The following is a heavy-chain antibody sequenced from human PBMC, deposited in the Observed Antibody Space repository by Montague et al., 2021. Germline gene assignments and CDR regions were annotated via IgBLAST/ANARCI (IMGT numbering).Heavy chain of an antibody. Sequence: SETLSLTCSVSGDSVRCGIYHWGWIRQSPGKGLEWIGYICDGGSATYKTSLGSRATMSLDTSSNQFSLNLRSATAADTAVYYCAAYYYGGGGRGSWSQGTLVTVSS. CDR3: AAYYYGGGGRGS. J-gene: IGHJ5*02. V-gene: IGHV4-61*01. CDR1: GDSVRCGIYH. CDR2: ICDGGSA. D-gene: IGHD3-22*01.